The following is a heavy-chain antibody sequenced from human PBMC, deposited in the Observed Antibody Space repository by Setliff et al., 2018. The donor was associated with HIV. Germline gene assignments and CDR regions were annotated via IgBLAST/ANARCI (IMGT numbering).Heavy chain of an antibody. Sequence: ASETLSLTCAVYGGSLSSSYWTWIRQAPGKGLEWIGEINHSGTANYNLSLKSRVTMSLDRSKRQFSLKLTSLTAADTAVYYCAGLSDFLDYWGLGNLVTVSS. D-gene: IGHD2-21*01. J-gene: IGHJ4*02. V-gene: IGHV4-34*01. CDR1: GGSLSSSY. CDR3: AGLSDFLDY. CDR2: INHSGTA.